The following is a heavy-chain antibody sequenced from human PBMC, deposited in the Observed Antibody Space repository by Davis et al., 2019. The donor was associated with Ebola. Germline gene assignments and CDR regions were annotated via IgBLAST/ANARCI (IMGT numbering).Heavy chain of an antibody. CDR1: GHSFTTYG. CDR2: INPNSGGT. Sequence: AASVKVSCKASGHSFTTYGVHWLRQAPGQGLEWLGWINPNSGGTTYAQRFAGWGTMTRDTSISTVYMEVNRLTSDDTAVYYCARGLDFWSTYSTRLDFDYWGQGTPVTVSS. J-gene: IGHJ4*02. V-gene: IGHV1-2*04. D-gene: IGHD3-3*01. CDR3: ARGLDFWSTYSTRLDFDY.